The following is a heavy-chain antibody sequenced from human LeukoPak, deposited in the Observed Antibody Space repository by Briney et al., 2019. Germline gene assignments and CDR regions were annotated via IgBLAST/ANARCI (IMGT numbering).Heavy chain of an antibody. D-gene: IGHD1-26*01. J-gene: IGHJ4*02. V-gene: IGHV3-74*01. CDR1: GFTFNNNW. Sequence: GGSLRLSCAASGFTFNNNWMHWVRQAPGKGLVWVSRIDSDGTSAGYADSVRGRFTISRDNAKSTLYLQMNSLRDEDTAVYFCATGGSYAPFGYWGQGTLVTVSS. CDR3: ATGGSYAPFGY. CDR2: IDSDGTSA.